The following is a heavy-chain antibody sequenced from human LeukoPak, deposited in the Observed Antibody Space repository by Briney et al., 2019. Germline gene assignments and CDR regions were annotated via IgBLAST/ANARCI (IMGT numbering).Heavy chain of an antibody. CDR1: AFTFSSYW. CDR2: IKEDGSEQ. Sequence: PGGSLRLSCAASAFTFSSYWMSWVRQAPGKGLGWVANIKEDGSEQYYVDSLKGRSTISRDNAKNSLYLQMNSLRAEDTAVYYCVRDSYSRDLDYWGQGTLVTVSS. V-gene: IGHV3-7*01. J-gene: IGHJ4*02. CDR3: VRDSYSRDLDY. D-gene: IGHD3-22*01.